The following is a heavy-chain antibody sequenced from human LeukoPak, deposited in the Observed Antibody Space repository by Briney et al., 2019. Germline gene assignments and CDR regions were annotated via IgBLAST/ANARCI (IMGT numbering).Heavy chain of an antibody. D-gene: IGHD3-9*01. CDR2: FDPGSGEI. CDR1: GYSITELS. CDR3: ATGTHYDLLPF. V-gene: IGHV1-24*01. Sequence: ASVKVSCKVSGYSITELSTHWVRQAPGKGLEWMGGFDPGSGEIIYEQKFQDRVTMTEDTSTDTAYMELCSLRSEGTALYYCATGTHYDLLPFWGQGTLVTVSS. J-gene: IGHJ4*02.